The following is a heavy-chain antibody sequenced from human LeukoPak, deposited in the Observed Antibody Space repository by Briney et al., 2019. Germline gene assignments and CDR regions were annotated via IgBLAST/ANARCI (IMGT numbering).Heavy chain of an antibody. CDR3: AKGSYVDY. CDR1: GFTFDDYA. V-gene: IGHV3-9*01. J-gene: IGHJ4*02. CDR2: ISWNSGNI. D-gene: IGHD3-16*01. Sequence: GGSLRLSCAASGFTFDDYAMHWVRQAPGKGLEWVSGISWNSGNIGYADSVKGRFTISRDNAKNSLYLQMDSLRAEDTALYYCAKGSYVDYWGQGTLITVSS.